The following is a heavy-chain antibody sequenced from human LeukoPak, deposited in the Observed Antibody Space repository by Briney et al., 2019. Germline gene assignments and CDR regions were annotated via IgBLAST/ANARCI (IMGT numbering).Heavy chain of an antibody. V-gene: IGHV1-18*01. Sequence: ASVKVSCKASGGTFSGYAISWVRQAPGQGLEWMGWISAYNGNTNYAQKLQGRVTMTTDTSTSTAYMELRSLRSDDTAVYYCARVVVVVPALSYYYYMDVWGKGTTVTVSS. CDR3: ARVVVVVPALSYYYYMDV. J-gene: IGHJ6*03. CDR2: ISAYNGNT. CDR1: GGTFSGYA. D-gene: IGHD2-2*01.